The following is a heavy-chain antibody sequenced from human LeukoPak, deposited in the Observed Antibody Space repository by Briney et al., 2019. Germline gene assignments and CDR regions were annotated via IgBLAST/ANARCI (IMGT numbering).Heavy chain of an antibody. Sequence: SVKVSCKVSGYTLTELSMHWARQAPGQGLEWMGGIIPIFGTANYAQKFQGRVTITADKSTSTAHMELSSLRSEDTAVYYCARPGWSSSWYWFDPWGQGTLVTVSS. D-gene: IGHD6-13*01. J-gene: IGHJ5*02. CDR1: GYTLTELS. CDR2: IIPIFGTA. V-gene: IGHV1-69*06. CDR3: ARPGWSSSWYWFDP.